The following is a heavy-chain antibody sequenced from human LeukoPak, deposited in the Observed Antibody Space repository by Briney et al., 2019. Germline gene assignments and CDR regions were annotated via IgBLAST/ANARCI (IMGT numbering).Heavy chain of an antibody. D-gene: IGHD3-9*01. CDR1: GYSVSGSYY. Sequence: SETLSLTCAVSGYSVSGSYYWAWIRHPPGKGLQWIGSMYHSGSTYYNPSLKSRVTMSWDTSKNQFFLRLTSVTAADTAVYYCARTSTVNNLVGLHWFDPWGQGTLVTVS. J-gene: IGHJ5*02. CDR2: MYHSGST. CDR3: ARTSTVNNLVGLHWFDP. V-gene: IGHV4-38-2*01.